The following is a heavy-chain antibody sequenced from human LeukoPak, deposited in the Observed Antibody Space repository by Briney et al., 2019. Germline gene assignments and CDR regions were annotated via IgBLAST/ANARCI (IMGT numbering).Heavy chain of an antibody. Sequence: ASVKVSCKASGYTYTGYYMHWVRQAPGHGLEWMGWINTNSGSTKYTKKFPGRVTMTTDTSISPANQELSRLTSEDTAVYYCVRLGYSCEDAFDIWGQGTMVTVSS. CDR3: VRLGYSCEDAFDI. D-gene: IGHD5-18*01. V-gene: IGHV1-2*02. CDR1: GYTYTGYY. CDR2: INTNSGST. J-gene: IGHJ3*02.